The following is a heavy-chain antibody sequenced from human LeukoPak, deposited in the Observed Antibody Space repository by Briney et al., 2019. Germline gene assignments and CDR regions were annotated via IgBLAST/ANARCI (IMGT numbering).Heavy chain of an antibody. Sequence: ASVKVSCKASGYTFTGYYMHWVRQAPGQGLEWMGWINPNSGGTNYAQKFQGRVTMTRDTSISTAYMELSRLRSDDTALYYCATHGTDHPRVRFYYYYYYMDVWGKGTTVTVSS. CDR1: GYTFTGYY. CDR3: ATHGTDHPRVRFYYYYYYMDV. V-gene: IGHV1-2*02. J-gene: IGHJ6*03. CDR2: INPNSGGT. D-gene: IGHD3-10*01.